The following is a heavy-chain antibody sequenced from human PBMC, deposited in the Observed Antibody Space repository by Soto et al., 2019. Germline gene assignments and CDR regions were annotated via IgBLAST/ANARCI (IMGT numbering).Heavy chain of an antibody. D-gene: IGHD3-16*01. J-gene: IGHJ6*02. CDR1: GFTFSSYG. Sequence: GGSLRLSCAASGFTFSSYGMHWVRQAPGKGLEWVAVISYDGSNKYYADSVKGRFTISRDNSKNTLYLQMNSLRAEDTAVYYCAKDLLGYYYYYYGMDVCGQGTTVTSP. CDR3: AKDLLGYYYYYYGMDV. CDR2: ISYDGSNK. V-gene: IGHV3-30*18.